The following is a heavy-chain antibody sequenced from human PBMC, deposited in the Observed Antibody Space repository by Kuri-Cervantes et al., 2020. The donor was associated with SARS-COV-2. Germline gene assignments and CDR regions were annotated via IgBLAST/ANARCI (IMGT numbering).Heavy chain of an antibody. D-gene: IGHD3-9*01. Sequence: SETLSLTSAVYGEAFSGYYWTWIRQSPGKGLEWIGDVNHRGDTNYNPSLMGRVFMSVDKSNSQFSLRLISVTAADTAVYHCARAYGLLRYIYYMDVWGKGTTVTVSS. CDR3: ARAYGLLRYIYYMDV. CDR1: GEAFSGYY. J-gene: IGHJ6*04. V-gene: IGHV4-34*01. CDR2: VNHRGDT.